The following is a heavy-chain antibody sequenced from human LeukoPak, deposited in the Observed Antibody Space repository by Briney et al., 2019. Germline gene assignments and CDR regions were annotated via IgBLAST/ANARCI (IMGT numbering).Heavy chain of an antibody. CDR3: ARSPFIAAAGAFDY. CDR2: IIPIFGTA. CDR1: GGTFSSYA. D-gene: IGHD6-13*01. Sequence: GASVKVSCKASGGTFSSYAISWVRQAPGQGLEWMGGIIPIFGTANYAQKFQGRVTITTDESTSTAYMELSSLRSEDTAVYYCARSPFIAAAGAFDYWGQGTLVTVSS. J-gene: IGHJ4*02. V-gene: IGHV1-69*05.